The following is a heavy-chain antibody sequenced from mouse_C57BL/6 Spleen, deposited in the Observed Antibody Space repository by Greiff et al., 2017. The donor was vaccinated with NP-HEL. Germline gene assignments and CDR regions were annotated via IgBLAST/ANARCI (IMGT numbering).Heavy chain of an antibody. J-gene: IGHJ3*01. Sequence: EVQLQESGPGLVKPSQSLSLTCSVTGYSFTSGYYWNWLRQFPGNKLEWMGYISYDGSNNYNPSLKNRISITRDTSKNQFFLKLNSVTTEDTATYYCARGLRAFAYWGQGTLVTVSA. V-gene: IGHV3-6*01. CDR2: ISYDGSN. CDR3: ARGLRAFAY. CDR1: GYSFTSGYY. D-gene: IGHD2-4*01.